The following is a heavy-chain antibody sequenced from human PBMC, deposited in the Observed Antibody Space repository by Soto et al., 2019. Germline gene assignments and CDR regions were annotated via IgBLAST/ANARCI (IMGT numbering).Heavy chain of an antibody. V-gene: IGHV3-7*01. CDR3: ARHYDFWSGYSSRGRPPSKYYYYYYMDV. J-gene: IGHJ6*03. Sequence: GGSLRLSCAASGFTFSSYWMSWLRPAPGKGLEWVANIKQDGSEKYYVDSVKGRFAISRDNAKNSLYLQMNSLRAEDTAVYYCARHYDFWSGYSSRGRPPSKYYYYYYMDVWGKGTTVTVSS. D-gene: IGHD3-3*01. CDR1: GFTFSSYW. CDR2: IKQDGSEK.